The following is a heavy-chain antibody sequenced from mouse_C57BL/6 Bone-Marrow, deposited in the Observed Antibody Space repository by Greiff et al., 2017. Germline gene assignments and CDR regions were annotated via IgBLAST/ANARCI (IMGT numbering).Heavy chain of an antibody. V-gene: IGHV3-6*01. CDR1: GYSITSGYY. CDR2: ISYDGSN. Sequence: EVQLKESGPGLVKPSQSLSLTCSVTGYSITSGYYWNWIRQFPGNKLEWMGYISYDGSNNYNPSLKNRISITRDTSKNQFFLKLNSVTTEDTATYYCARGTTVVDPPGYWGQGTTLTVSS. CDR3: ARGTTVVDPPGY. J-gene: IGHJ2*01. D-gene: IGHD1-1*01.